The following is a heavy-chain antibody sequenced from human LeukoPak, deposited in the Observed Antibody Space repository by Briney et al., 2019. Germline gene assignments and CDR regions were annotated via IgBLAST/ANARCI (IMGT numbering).Heavy chain of an antibody. J-gene: IGHJ3*02. CDR1: GFTFSSYW. D-gene: IGHD1-14*01. CDR2: INSDGSST. V-gene: IGHV3-74*01. Sequence: GGSLRLSCAASGFTFSSYWMHWVRQVPGKGLVWVSRINSDGSSTSYADSVKGRFTISRDNAKNTLYVQMNSLRAEDTAVYYCSTGAGHAFDIWGRGTIVTVSS. CDR3: STGAGHAFDI.